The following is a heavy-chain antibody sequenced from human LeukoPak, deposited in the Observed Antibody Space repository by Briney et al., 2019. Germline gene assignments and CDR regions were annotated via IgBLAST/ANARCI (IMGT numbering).Heavy chain of an antibody. D-gene: IGHD4-17*01. V-gene: IGHV1-46*01. CDR3: ARDLSSKDGDYSGGWFGP. CDR2: INPSGGST. J-gene: IGHJ5*02. Sequence: ASVKVSCKASGYTFTSYYMHWVRQAPGQGLEWMGIINPSGGSTSYAQKFQGRVTMTRDISTSTVYMELSSLRSEETAVYYCARDLSSKDGDYSGGWFGPWGKGTVDNVFS. CDR1: GYTFTSYY.